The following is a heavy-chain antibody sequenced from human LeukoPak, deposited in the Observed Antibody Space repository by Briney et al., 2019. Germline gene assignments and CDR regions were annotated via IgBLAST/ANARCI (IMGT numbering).Heavy chain of an antibody. D-gene: IGHD6-19*01. CDR3: ARRGIAVAGPFDY. J-gene: IGHJ4*02. V-gene: IGHV3-21*01. CDR2: ISTGSSYI. CDR1: GFTFSSYS. Sequence: GGSLRLSCAASGFTFSSYSMNWVRQAPGKGLEWVSSISTGSSYIYYTDTAKGRFTISRDNAKNSLYLQMNSLRAEDTAVYYCARRGIAVAGPFDYWGQGILVTVSS.